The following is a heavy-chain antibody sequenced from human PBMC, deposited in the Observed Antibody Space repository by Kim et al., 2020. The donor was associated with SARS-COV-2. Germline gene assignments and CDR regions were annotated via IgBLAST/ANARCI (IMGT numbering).Heavy chain of an antibody. CDR2: ITADRSVI. Sequence: GGSLRLSCAASGFTFSNYWMHWVRQAPGKGPVWVSLITADRSVIEYAASVKGRFTISRDNAKSTLDLQMNSLRPEDTAVYYCARGSGSYGFDSWVQGILVAVSS. V-gene: IGHV3-74*01. CDR3: ARGSGSYGFDS. CDR1: GFTFSNYW. D-gene: IGHD1-26*01. J-gene: IGHJ4*02.